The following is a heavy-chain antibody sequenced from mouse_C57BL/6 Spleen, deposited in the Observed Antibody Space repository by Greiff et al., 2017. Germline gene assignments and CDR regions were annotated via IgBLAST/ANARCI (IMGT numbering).Heavy chain of an antibody. J-gene: IGHJ3*01. V-gene: IGHV1-39*01. Sequence: VQLQQPGPELVKPGASVKISCKASGYSFTDYNMNWVKQSNGKSLEWIGVIDPNYGTTSYNQKFKGKATLTVDQSSSTAYMHLNSLTSEDSAVYYCARGLYYGSSPFAYWGQGTLVTVSA. CDR2: IDPNYGTT. CDR3: ARGLYYGSSPFAY. CDR1: GYSFTDYN. D-gene: IGHD1-1*01.